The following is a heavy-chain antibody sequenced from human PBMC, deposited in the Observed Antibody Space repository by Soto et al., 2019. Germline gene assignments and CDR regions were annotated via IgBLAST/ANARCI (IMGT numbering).Heavy chain of an antibody. J-gene: IGHJ5*02. D-gene: IGHD3-3*02. CDR1: GFTFSKAL. CDR2: IKSKSEGATT. V-gene: IGHV3-15*01. Sequence: LGGSLRFSCAASGFTFSKALMTWVRQAPGKGREWVVRIKSKSEGATTEYAATVRGRSIISRDDSKNTLYLQMNSLKTEDTAVYYCTTGLNIFGVVIDPWPQGTLGTVSA. CDR3: TTGLNIFGVVIDP.